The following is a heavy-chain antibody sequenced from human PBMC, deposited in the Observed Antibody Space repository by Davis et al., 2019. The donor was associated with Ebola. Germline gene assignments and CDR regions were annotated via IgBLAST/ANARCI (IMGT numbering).Heavy chain of an antibody. CDR3: ARGIGYRTVIAVADTGPDGY. Sequence: GESLKISCAASGFTFSSYAMSWVRQAPGKGLEWVSSISSSSSYIYYADSVKGRFTISRDNAKNSLYLQMNSLRAEDTAVYYCARGIGYRTVIAVADTGPDGYWGQGTLVTVSS. J-gene: IGHJ4*02. CDR1: GFTFSSYA. V-gene: IGHV3-21*01. CDR2: ISSSSSYI. D-gene: IGHD6-19*01.